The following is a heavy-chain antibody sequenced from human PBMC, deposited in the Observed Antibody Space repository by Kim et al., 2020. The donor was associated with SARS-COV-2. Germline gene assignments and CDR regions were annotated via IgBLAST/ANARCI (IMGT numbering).Heavy chain of an antibody. Sequence: GGSLRLSCAASGFTFSGFAMHWVRQAPGKGLEWLAVISNDGNNEYYAASVKGRFTLSRDNSNNTLFLEVNSLRSEDTAVYFFSKPRSYSSSWYVAFDLWG. J-gene: IGHJ3*01. D-gene: IGHD6-13*01. CDR1: GFTFSGFA. CDR2: ISNDGNNE. CDR3: SKPRSYSSSWYVAFDL. V-gene: IGHV3-30*18.